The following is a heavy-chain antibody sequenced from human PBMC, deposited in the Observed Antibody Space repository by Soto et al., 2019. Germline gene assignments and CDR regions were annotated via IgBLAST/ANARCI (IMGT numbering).Heavy chain of an antibody. Sequence: QVQLVQSGAEVKKPGSSVKVSCKASGGTFSRYSITWVRQAPGHGLEWIGRIIPSFGIASYAQKFQGRVTIAADESKSTAYMELSSLRSDDTAVYYCAREDRDRETGLVPAAIDGMDVWGQGTTVTVSS. D-gene: IGHD2-2*01. CDR1: GGTFSRYS. CDR2: IIPSFGIA. J-gene: IGHJ6*02. V-gene: IGHV1-69*08. CDR3: AREDRDRETGLVPAAIDGMDV.